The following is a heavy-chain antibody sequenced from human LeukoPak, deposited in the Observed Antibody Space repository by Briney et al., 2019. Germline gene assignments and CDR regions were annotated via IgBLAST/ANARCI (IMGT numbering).Heavy chain of an antibody. D-gene: IGHD6-13*01. V-gene: IGHV4-31*03. Sequence: PSQTLSLTCSVSGASITSDDYYWSWIRQHPGKGLEWIGYIYYSGSTYYNPSLKSRVTISVDTSKNQFSLKLSSVTAADTAVYYCATCIAAAGDCDYWGQGTLVTVSS. CDR1: GASITSDDYY. CDR2: IYYSGST. CDR3: ATCIAAAGDCDY. J-gene: IGHJ4*02.